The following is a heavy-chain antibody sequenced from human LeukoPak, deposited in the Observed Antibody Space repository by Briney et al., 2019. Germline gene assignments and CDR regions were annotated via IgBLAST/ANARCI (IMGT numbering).Heavy chain of an antibody. CDR1: GYTFTNYA. D-gene: IGHD3-10*01. Sequence: GAPVKVSCKASGYTFTNYAMHWVRQAPGQRLEWMGWINAGNGNTKYSQKFQDRVTITRDTSTSTAYMELSSLKSEDTAVYYCARGILWFGELSSLGYWGQGTLVTVSS. CDR3: ARGILWFGELSSLGY. V-gene: IGHV1-3*01. CDR2: INAGNGNT. J-gene: IGHJ4*02.